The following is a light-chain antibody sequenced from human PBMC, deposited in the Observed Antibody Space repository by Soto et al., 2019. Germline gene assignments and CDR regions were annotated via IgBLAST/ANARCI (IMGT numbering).Light chain of an antibody. J-gene: IGKJ1*01. V-gene: IGKV1-5*01. CDR2: DAS. Sequence: DIQMTQSPSTLSASVGDRVTITCRASQSIGSWLAWYQQKPGKAPRLLIHDASSLESGVPSRFSGSGSGTEFTLTISSLQPDDFATYCCQQYNSYSRTFGQGTKVDSK. CDR3: QQYNSYSRT. CDR1: QSIGSW.